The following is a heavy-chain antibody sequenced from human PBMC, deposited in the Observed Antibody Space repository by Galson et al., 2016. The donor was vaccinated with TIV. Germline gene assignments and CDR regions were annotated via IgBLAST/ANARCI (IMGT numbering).Heavy chain of an antibody. CDR2: VYLGDSVT. V-gene: IGHV5-51*01. CDR1: GYGFVDYW. CDR3: ARTAGGIDQ. J-gene: IGHJ4*02. D-gene: IGHD1-26*01. Sequence: QSGAEVKKPGESLKISCKHSGYGFVDYWIVWVRQRPGKGLEWMGIVYLGDSVTRYRPSFQGQVAISADKSSNTAYLQWSSLQASDTAMYNCARTAGGIDQWGQGTLVTVSS.